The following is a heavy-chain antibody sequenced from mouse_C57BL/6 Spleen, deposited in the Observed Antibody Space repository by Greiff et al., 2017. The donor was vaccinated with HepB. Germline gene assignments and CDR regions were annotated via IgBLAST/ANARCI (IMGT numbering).Heavy chain of an antibody. CDR1: GYTFTSYW. CDR3: AREDSSGYSLAY. Sequence: QVQLQQPGAELVKPGASVKLSCKAPGYTFTSYWMHWVKQRPGQGLEWIGMIHPNSGSTNYNEKFKSKATLTVDKSSSTAYMQLSSLTSEDSAVYYCAREDSSGYSLAYWGQGTLVTVSA. D-gene: IGHD3-2*02. CDR2: IHPNSGST. V-gene: IGHV1-64*01. J-gene: IGHJ3*01.